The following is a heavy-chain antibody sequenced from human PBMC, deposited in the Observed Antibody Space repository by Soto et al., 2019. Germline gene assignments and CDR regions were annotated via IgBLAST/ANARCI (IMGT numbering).Heavy chain of an antibody. J-gene: IGHJ5*02. D-gene: IGHD3-10*01. CDR3: APRHYYGSGNSRDWFDP. Sequence: SETLSLTCAVYGGSFSGYYWSWIRQPPGKGLEWIGEINHSGSTNYNPSLKSRVTISVDTSKNQFSLKLSSVTAADTAVYYWAPRHYYGSGNSRDWFDPWGQGTLVTVSS. CDR1: GGSFSGYY. CDR2: INHSGST. V-gene: IGHV4-34*01.